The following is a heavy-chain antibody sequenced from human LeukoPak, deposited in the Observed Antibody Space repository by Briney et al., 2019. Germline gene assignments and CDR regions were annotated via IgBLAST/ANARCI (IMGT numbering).Heavy chain of an antibody. CDR1: GGSISNYY. D-gene: IGHD3-16*01. CDR3: ARGMILGY. CDR2: IYYTGST. V-gene: IGHV4-59*12. J-gene: IGHJ4*02. Sequence: SETLSLTCTVSGGSISNYYWSWIRQPPGKRLEWFGYIYYTGSTNYNPSLKSRVTISVDTSKNQFSLKLSSVTAADTAVYYCARGMILGYWGQGTLVTVSS.